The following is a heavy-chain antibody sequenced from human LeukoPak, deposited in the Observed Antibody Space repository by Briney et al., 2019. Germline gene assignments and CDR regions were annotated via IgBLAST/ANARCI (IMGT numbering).Heavy chain of an antibody. CDR2: ISAYNGNT. Sequence: ASVKVSCKVSGYTFTDYYMHWVQQAPGQGLEWMGWISAYNGNTNYAQKLQGRVTMTTDTSTSTAYMELRSLRSDDTAVYYCARGHDYSNYPSPYYYYMDVWGKGTTVTVSS. J-gene: IGHJ6*03. CDR1: GYTFTDYY. D-gene: IGHD4-11*01. CDR3: ARGHDYSNYPSPYYYYMDV. V-gene: IGHV1-18*04.